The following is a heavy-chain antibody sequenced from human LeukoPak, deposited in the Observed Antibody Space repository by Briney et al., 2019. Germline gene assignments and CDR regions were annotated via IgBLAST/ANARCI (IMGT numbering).Heavy chain of an antibody. D-gene: IGHD6-13*01. Sequence: SETLSLTCTVSGGSISSSSHHWGWIRQPPGKGLERIGSIYYSGSTYYNPSLKSRVTISADTSKNQFSLKLRSVTAADTAIYHCARHSWRQLASSYFDYWGQGTLVTVSS. CDR3: ARHSWRQLASSYFDY. CDR2: IYYSGST. CDR1: GGSISSSSHH. V-gene: IGHV4-39*01. J-gene: IGHJ4*02.